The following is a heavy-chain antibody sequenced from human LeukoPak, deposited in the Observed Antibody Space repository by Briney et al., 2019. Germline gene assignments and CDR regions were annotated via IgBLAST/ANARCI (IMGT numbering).Heavy chain of an antibody. J-gene: IGHJ4*02. Sequence: SQTLSLTCTVSGGSISSGDYYWSWIRQPPGKGLEWIGYIYYSGSTYYNPSLKSRVIISVDTSKNQFSLKLSSVTAADTAVYYCARYDSSDQYYDYWGQGTLVTVSA. CDR2: IYYSGST. V-gene: IGHV4-30-4*01. CDR1: GGSISSGDYY. D-gene: IGHD3-22*01. CDR3: ARYDSSDQYYDY.